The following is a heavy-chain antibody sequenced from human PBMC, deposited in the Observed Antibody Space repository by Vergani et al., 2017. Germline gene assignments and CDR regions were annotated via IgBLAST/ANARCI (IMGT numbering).Heavy chain of an antibody. J-gene: IGHJ6*03. V-gene: IGHV1-2*02. CDR1: GYTFTGYY. Sequence: QVQLVQSGAEVKKPGASVKVSCKASGYTFTGYYMHWVRQAPGQGLEWMGWINPNSGGTNYAQKFQGRVTMTRDTSISPTYMELSRLRSDDTAVYYCARDFRGVTTQYYNYYYMDVGGKGTTGIVSS. CDR2: INPNSGGT. CDR3: ARDFRGVTTQYYNYYYMDV. D-gene: IGHD4-17*01.